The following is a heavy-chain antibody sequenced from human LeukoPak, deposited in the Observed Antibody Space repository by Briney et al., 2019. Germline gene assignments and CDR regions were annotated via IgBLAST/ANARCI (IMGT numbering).Heavy chain of an antibody. CDR3: ARSGIVVWDY. J-gene: IGHJ4*02. Sequence: GGSLRLSCAVSGFTFSSYEMNWVRQAPGKGLEWVSYISSSGSTIYYADSVKGRFTISRDNAKNSLYLQMNSLRAEDTAVYYCARSGIVVWDYWGQGTLVTVSS. D-gene: IGHD3-22*01. CDR1: GFTFSSYE. CDR2: ISSSGSTI. V-gene: IGHV3-48*03.